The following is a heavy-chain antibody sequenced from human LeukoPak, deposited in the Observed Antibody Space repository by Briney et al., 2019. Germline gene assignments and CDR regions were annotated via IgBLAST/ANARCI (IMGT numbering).Heavy chain of an antibody. D-gene: IGHD3-3*01. J-gene: IGHJ4*02. CDR2: IYTSGST. Sequence: PSETLSLTCTVSGGSISSYYWSWIRQPAGKGLEWIGRIYTSGSTNYNPSLKSRVTMSVDTSKNQFSLKLSSVTAADTAVYYCARSPHFGVVITYFDYWGQGTLATVSS. V-gene: IGHV4-4*07. CDR3: ARSPHFGVVITYFDY. CDR1: GGSISSYY.